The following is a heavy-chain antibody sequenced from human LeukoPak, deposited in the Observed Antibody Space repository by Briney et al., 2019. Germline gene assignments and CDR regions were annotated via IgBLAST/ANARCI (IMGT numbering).Heavy chain of an antibody. J-gene: IGHJ4*02. D-gene: IGHD3-22*01. CDR3: ARETDSSGYYRLDY. CDR1: GGSFSSGGYY. V-gene: IGHV4-31*11. CDR2: IYYSGST. Sequence: SETLSLTCAVYGGSFSSGGYYWSWIRQHPGKGLEWIGYIYYSGSTYYNPSLKSRVTISVDTSKNQFSLKLSSVTAADTAVYYCARETDSSGYYRLDYWGQGTLVTVSS.